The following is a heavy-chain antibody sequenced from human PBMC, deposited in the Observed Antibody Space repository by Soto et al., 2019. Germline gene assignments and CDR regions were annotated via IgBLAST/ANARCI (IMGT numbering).Heavy chain of an antibody. CDR2: INPNHGDT. D-gene: IGHD2-2*01. Sequence: GASVKGSCKASGDTLTNSYLHWLRQAPGQGLEWLGWINPNHGDTNYAQKFRGRVTMTRDTSNNTVYMELTRLTSDDTAVYFCARMVVCTTYLYSWGQGTPVTVSS. V-gene: IGHV1-2*02. J-gene: IGHJ4*02. CDR3: ARMVVCTTYLYS. CDR1: GDTLTNSY.